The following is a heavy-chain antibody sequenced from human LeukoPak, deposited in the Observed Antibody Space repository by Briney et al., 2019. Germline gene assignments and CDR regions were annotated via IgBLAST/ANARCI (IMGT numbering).Heavy chain of an antibody. CDR1: GFTFSSYA. Sequence: GGSLRLSCAASGFTFSSYAMHWVRQAPGKGLEWVAVISYDGSNKYYADSVKGRFTISRDNSKNTLYLRMNSLRAEDTAVYYCHVDTAMVEADAFDIWGQGTMVTVSS. CDR3: HVDTAMVEADAFDI. D-gene: IGHD5-18*01. V-gene: IGHV3-30-3*01. J-gene: IGHJ3*02. CDR2: ISYDGSNK.